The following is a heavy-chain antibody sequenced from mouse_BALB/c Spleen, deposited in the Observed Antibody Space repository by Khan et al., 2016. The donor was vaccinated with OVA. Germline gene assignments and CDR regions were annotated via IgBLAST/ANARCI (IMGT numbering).Heavy chain of an antibody. J-gene: IGHJ3*01. CDR1: GFSLTTYG. CDR3: ARNYDYDEGLAY. CDR2: IWSGGST. D-gene: IGHD2-4*01. V-gene: IGHV2-2*02. Sequence: QVQLKQSGPGLVQPSQSLSITCTVSGFSLTTYGVHWVRQSPGKGLEWLGVIWSGGSTDYNAAFISRLSISKDSSKSQVFFKMNSLQVIDTAIYYCARNYDYDEGLAYWGQGTLVTVSA.